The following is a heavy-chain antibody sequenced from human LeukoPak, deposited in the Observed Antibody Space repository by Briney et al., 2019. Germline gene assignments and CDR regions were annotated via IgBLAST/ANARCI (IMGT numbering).Heavy chain of an antibody. V-gene: IGHV4-34*01. D-gene: IGHD6-13*01. Sequence: SETLSLTCAVYGGSFSGYYWSWIRQPPGKGLEWIGGINHSGSTNYNPSLKSRVTISVDTSKNQFSLKLSSVTAADTAVYYCAIFWSSIAAAGFPRIGYFQHWGQGTLVTVSS. J-gene: IGHJ1*01. CDR1: GGSFSGYY. CDR2: INHSGST. CDR3: AIFWSSIAAAGFPRIGYFQH.